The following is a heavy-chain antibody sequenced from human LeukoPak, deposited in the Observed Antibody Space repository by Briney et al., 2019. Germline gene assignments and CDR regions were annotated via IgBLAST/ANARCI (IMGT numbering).Heavy chain of an antibody. CDR3: ARDFTSGWYVFDY. D-gene: IGHD6-19*01. J-gene: IGHJ4*02. CDR1: GFTFSSYS. Sequence: PVGSLTLSCAASGFTFSSYSMNWVRQAPGKGLEWVSSISSSSSYIYYADSVKGRFTISRDNAKNSLYLQMNSLRAEDTAVYYCARDFTSGWYVFDYWGQGTLVTVSS. CDR2: ISSSSSYI. V-gene: IGHV3-21*01.